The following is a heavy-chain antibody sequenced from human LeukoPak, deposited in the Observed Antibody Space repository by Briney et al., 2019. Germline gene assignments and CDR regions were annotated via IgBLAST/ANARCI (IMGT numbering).Heavy chain of an antibody. CDR3: ARDREVLIGYFDY. D-gene: IGHD1-26*01. Sequence: GGSLRLSCAASGFTFDDYAMHWVRQAPGKGLEWVSGISWNSGSIGYADSVKGRFTISRDNAKNSLYLQMNSLRAEDMALYYCARDREVLIGYFDYWGQGTLVTVSS. CDR1: GFTFDDYA. CDR2: ISWNSGSI. V-gene: IGHV3-9*03. J-gene: IGHJ4*02.